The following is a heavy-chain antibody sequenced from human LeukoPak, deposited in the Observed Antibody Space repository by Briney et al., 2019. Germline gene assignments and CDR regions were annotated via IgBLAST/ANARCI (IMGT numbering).Heavy chain of an antibody. D-gene: IGHD3-10*01. Sequence: TGGSLRLSCAASGFTFSSYAMHWVRQAPGKGLEWVAVISYDGSNKYYADSVEGRFTISRDNSKNTLYQQMNSLRAEDTAVYYCARSPRWFGDWYFDLWGRGTLVTVSS. V-gene: IGHV3-30*04. CDR1: GFTFSSYA. CDR3: ARSPRWFGDWYFDL. CDR2: ISYDGSNK. J-gene: IGHJ2*01.